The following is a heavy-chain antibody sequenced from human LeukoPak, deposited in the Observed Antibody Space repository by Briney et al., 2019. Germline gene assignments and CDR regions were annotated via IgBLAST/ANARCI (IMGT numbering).Heavy chain of an antibody. CDR1: GGSISSYY. V-gene: IGHV4-4*07. Sequence: NPSETLSLTCTVSGGSISSYYWSWIRQPAGKGLEWIGRIYTSGSTNYSPSLKSRVTISVDTSKNQFSLKLSSVTAADTAVYYCAREGYRSGYYGFMDVWGQGTTVTVSS. D-gene: IGHD3-22*01. CDR2: IYTSGST. CDR3: AREGYRSGYYGFMDV. J-gene: IGHJ6*02.